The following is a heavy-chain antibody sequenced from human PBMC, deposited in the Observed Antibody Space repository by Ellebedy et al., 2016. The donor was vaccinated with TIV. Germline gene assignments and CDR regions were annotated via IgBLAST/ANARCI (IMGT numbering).Heavy chain of an antibody. CDR2: ISSNGLGT. CDR3: ARDRSFYYFDY. J-gene: IGHJ4*02. Sequence: GESLKISCAASGFTFSASVMHWVRQAPGKGLEYVSAISSNGLGTYYADSVKGRFTISRDNAKNSLYLQMTSLRAEDTAVYYCARDRSFYYFDYWGQGTLVTVSS. V-gene: IGHV3-64*02. CDR1: GFTFSASV.